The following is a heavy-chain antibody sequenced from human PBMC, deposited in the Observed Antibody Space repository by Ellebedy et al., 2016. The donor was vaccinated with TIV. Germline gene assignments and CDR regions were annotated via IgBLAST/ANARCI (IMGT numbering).Heavy chain of an antibody. CDR1: GGTFNNYA. CDR2: LLPLLGMA. Sequence: ASVKVSCKASGGTFNNYAINWVRQAPGQGLECMGRLLPLLGMANYPQKFQGRVTITADTSTSTAYMELRGLRSDDTAVYYCARVNWFGELGGYLDSWGQGTLVTVSS. D-gene: IGHD3-10*01. V-gene: IGHV1-69*04. CDR3: ARVNWFGELGGYLDS. J-gene: IGHJ4*02.